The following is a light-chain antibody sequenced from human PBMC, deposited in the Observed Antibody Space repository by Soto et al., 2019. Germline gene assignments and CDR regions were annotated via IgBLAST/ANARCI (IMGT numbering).Light chain of an antibody. CDR2: GAS. CDR1: QSVSSSY. J-gene: IGKJ1*01. Sequence: EMVLTQSPGTLSLSPGERATLSCRASQSVSSSYLAWYQQKPGQAPRLLIYGASSRATGVPDRFSGSGSGTDFTLTISRLEPEDFAVFYCQQYATSPWTFGQGTNVEIK. CDR3: QQYATSPWT. V-gene: IGKV3-20*01.